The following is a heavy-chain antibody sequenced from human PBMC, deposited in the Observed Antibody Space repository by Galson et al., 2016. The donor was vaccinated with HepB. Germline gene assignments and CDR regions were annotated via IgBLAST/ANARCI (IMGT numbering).Heavy chain of an antibody. CDR1: GYTFTNYY. Sequence: SVKVSCKASGYTFTNYYIHWVRQAPGQGLEWMGIINPSGGTIRYAQKFQGRVTMTRDTSTSTVYMELSSLRSEDTAVFYCARYDSGSFDFWGQGTLVTVSS. CDR2: INPSGGTI. J-gene: IGHJ4*02. V-gene: IGHV1-46*01. CDR3: ARYDSGSFDF. D-gene: IGHD3-10*01.